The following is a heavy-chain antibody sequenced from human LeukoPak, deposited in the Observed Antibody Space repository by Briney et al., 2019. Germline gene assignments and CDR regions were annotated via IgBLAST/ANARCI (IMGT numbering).Heavy chain of an antibody. CDR3: ARDADTPREILWWHPERY. CDR2: IYHSGST. J-gene: IGHJ4*02. Sequence: PSETLSLTCAVSGGSISSDNWWSWVRQPPGKGLEWIGSIYHSGSTYYNPSLKSRVTISVDTSKNQFSLKLSSVTAADTAVYYCARDADTPREILWWHPERYWGQGTLVTVSS. D-gene: IGHD2-21*01. V-gene: IGHV4-4*02. CDR1: GGSISSDNW.